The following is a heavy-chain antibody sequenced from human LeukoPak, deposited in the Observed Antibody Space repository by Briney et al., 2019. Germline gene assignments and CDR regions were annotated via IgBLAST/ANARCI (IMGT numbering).Heavy chain of an antibody. Sequence: GGSLRLSCAASGFTFRNAWMSWVRQAPGKGLEWVSYISSSSSTIYYADSVKGRFTISRDNAKNSLYLQMNSLRDEDTAVYYCARMGFDYWGQGTLVTVSS. CDR1: GFTFRNAW. CDR2: ISSSSSTI. D-gene: IGHD1-26*01. CDR3: ARMGFDY. V-gene: IGHV3-48*02. J-gene: IGHJ4*02.